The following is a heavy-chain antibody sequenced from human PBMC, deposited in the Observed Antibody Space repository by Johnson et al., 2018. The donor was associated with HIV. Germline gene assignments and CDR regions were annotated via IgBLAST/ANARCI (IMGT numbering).Heavy chain of an antibody. CDR3: ARDPAWL. CDR1: GFTFSDYY. V-gene: IGHV3-33*08. J-gene: IGHJ3*01. D-gene: IGHD5-12*01. CDR2: IWYDGSNK. Sequence: VQLVESGGGVVQPGRSLRLSCAASGFTFSDYYMTWIRQAPGKGLEWVAVIWYDGSNKYYADSVKGRFTISRDNSKNTLYLQMNSLRAEDTAVYYCARDPAWLWGQGTMVTVSS.